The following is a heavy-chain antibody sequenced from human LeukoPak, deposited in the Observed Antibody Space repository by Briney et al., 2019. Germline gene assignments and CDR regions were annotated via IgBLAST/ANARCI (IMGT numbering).Heavy chain of an antibody. CDR2: ISGSGETI. CDR3: IPPAAGLRRTISTEYFQH. Sequence: GGSLRLSCAAAELTFSSYEMYWVRQAPGKGLEWVSYISGSGETIYYADSVKGRLTISRDNANRSLYLRMSSLRVEDTAIYYCIPPAAGLRRTISTEYFQHWGQGALVTVSS. J-gene: IGHJ1*01. V-gene: IGHV3-48*03. D-gene: IGHD6-13*01. CDR1: ELTFSSYE.